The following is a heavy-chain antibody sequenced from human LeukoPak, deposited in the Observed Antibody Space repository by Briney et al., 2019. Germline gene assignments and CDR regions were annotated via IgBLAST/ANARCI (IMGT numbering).Heavy chain of an antibody. CDR2: IYTSGST. CDR3: ARDPGPTLGDWYFDL. CDR1: GGSISSGSYY. V-gene: IGHV4-61*02. J-gene: IGHJ2*01. D-gene: IGHD1-26*01. Sequence: PSLTLSLTCTVAGGSISSGSYYWRWIRQPAGKGLEWIGRIYTSGSTNYNPSLKSRVTISVDTSKNQFSLKLSSVTAAATAVYYCARDPGPTLGDWYFDLWGRGTLVTASS.